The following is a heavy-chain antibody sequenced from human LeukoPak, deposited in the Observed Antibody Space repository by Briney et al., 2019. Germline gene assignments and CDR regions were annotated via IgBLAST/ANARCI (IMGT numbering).Heavy chain of an antibody. V-gene: IGHV3-21*01. J-gene: IGHJ3*01. Sequence: PGGSLRLSCAASGFTFSSYGMHWVRQAPGKGLEWVSSISSSSSYIYYADSVKGRFTISRDNAKNSLYLQMNSLRAEDTAVYYCARSGPTTALVWGQGTMVTVSS. CDR2: ISSSSSYI. CDR1: GFTFSSYG. D-gene: IGHD4-11*01. CDR3: ARSGPTTALV.